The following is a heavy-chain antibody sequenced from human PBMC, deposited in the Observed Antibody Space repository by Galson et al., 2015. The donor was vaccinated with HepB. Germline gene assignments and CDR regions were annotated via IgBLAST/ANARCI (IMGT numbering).Heavy chain of an antibody. CDR3: ARDIIRGSSSWVNDQDY. CDR1: GFTFSSYS. V-gene: IGHV3-21*01. J-gene: IGHJ4*02. CDR2: ISSSSSYI. D-gene: IGHD6-13*01. Sequence: SLRLSCAASGFTFSSYSMNWVRQAPGKGLEWVSSISSSSSYIYYADSVKGRFTISRDNAKNSLYLQMNSLRAEDTAVYYCARDIIRGSSSWVNDQDYWGQGTLVTVSS.